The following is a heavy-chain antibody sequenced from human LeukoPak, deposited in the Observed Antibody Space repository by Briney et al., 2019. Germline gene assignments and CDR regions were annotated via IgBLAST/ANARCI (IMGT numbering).Heavy chain of an antibody. J-gene: IGHJ4*02. V-gene: IGHV3-23*01. CDR3: AKDRRYYDSSGYPYYFDY. D-gene: IGHD3-22*01. CDR2: ISGSGGST. Sequence: PGGSLRLSCAVSGFTFSSYAMSWARQAPGKGLEWVSAISGSGGSTYYADSVKGRFTISRDNSKNTLYLQMNSLRAEDTAVYYCAKDRRYYDSSGYPYYFDYWGQGTLVTVSS. CDR1: GFTFSSYA.